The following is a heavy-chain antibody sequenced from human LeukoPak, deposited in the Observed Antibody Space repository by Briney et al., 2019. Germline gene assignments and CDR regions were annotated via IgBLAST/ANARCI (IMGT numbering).Heavy chain of an antibody. D-gene: IGHD3-22*01. V-gene: IGHV3-7*01. CDR1: GFTFSTYW. CDR2: IKEDGSEK. CDR3: ARDSSGYQ. Sequence: GGSLRLSCAPSGFTFSTYWMSWVRQAPGKGLEWVANIKEDGSEKYYGDSVKGRFTISRDNAKNSLYLQMNSLRAEDRAVYYCARDSSGYQWGQGTLVTVSS. J-gene: IGHJ4*02.